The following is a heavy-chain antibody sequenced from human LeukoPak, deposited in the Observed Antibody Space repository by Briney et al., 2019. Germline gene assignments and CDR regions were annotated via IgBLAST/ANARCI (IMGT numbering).Heavy chain of an antibody. J-gene: IGHJ5*02. Sequence: SETLSLTCTVSGGSISSYYWSWIRQPPGKGLEWIGYIYYSGSTNYNPSLKSRVTISVDTSKNQFSLKLSSVTAADTAVYYCARLVGVATSNNWFDPWGQGTPVAVSS. V-gene: IGHV4-59*08. CDR2: IYYSGST. CDR3: ARLVGVATSNNWFDP. D-gene: IGHD5-12*01. CDR1: GGSISSYY.